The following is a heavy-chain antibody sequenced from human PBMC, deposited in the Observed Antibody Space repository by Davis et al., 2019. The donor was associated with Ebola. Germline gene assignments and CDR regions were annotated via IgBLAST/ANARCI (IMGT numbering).Heavy chain of an antibody. V-gene: IGHV4-39*01. J-gene: IGHJ4*02. D-gene: IGHD7-27*01. CDR2: IYYSGST. Sequence: SETLSLTCTVSGGSISSSRYYWGWIRQPPGKGLECIGNIYYSGSTYYTSSLKSRVTISIDTSKNQFSLKLSSVTAADTAVFYCARLVLTGISGRGYLDYWGQGTLVTVSS. CDR3: ARLVLTGISGRGYLDY. CDR1: GGSISSSRYY.